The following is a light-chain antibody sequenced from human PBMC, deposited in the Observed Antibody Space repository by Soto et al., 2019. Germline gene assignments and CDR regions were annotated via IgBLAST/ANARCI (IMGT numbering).Light chain of an antibody. CDR3: QQRNDWPGDT. J-gene: IGKJ3*01. V-gene: IGKV3-11*01. CDR2: DAS. Sequence: EIVLTQSPATLSLSPGERATLSCRASKSVSIYLAWYQQKPGQAPRLLIYDASNRATGIPARFSGSGSGTDFSLPSSVLEPEDFAVYYGQQRNDWPGDTFGPGTKVDIK. CDR1: KSVSIY.